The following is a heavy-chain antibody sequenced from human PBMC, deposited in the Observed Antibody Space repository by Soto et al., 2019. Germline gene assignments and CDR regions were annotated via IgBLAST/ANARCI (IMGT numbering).Heavy chain of an antibody. J-gene: IGHJ5*02. CDR2: IYSGGST. D-gene: IGHD4-17*01. CDR1: GFTVSSNY. CDR3: ASVLTTVTTWFDP. V-gene: IGHV3-53*04. Sequence: GGSLRLSCAASGFTVSSNYMSWVRQAPGKGLEWVSVIYSGGSTYYADSVKGRFTISRHNSKNTLYLQMNSLRAEDTAVYYCASVLTTVTTWFDPWGQGTLVTVSS.